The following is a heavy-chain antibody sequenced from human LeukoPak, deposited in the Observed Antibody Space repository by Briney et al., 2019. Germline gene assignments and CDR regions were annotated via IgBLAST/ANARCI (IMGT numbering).Heavy chain of an antibody. J-gene: IGHJ4*02. V-gene: IGHV3-48*03. D-gene: IGHD3-16*01. CDR2: ISSSGSTT. CDR1: GFRLSNYA. CDR3: ARGFVWGSEGDYFDY. Sequence: GGSLRLSCAASGFRLSNYAMNWVRQAPGKGLEWVSYISSSGSTTYYADSVKGRFSISRDNAKNLLYLQMNSLRAEDTAVYYCARGFVWGSEGDYFDYWGQGTLVTVSS.